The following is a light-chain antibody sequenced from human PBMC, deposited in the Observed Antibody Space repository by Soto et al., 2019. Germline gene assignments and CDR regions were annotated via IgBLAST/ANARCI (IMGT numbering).Light chain of an antibody. CDR2: QDT. J-gene: IGLJ3*02. Sequence: SYELTQPHTMSVSPGQTASITCSGDELGNKYVCWFQQKPGQSPALVIYQDTKRPSGIPERFSGSNSGNTATLTISGTQAMDESDYSCQAWDNNIVVFGGGTKLTVL. V-gene: IGLV3-1*01. CDR3: QAWDNNIVV. CDR1: ELGNKY.